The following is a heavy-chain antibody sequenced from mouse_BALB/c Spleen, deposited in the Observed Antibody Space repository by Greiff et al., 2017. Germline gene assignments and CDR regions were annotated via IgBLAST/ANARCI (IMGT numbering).Heavy chain of an antibody. D-gene: IGHD2-4*01. CDR1: GYSFTGYF. J-gene: IGHJ4*01. Sequence: DVQLQESGPELVKPGASVKISCKASGYSFTGYFMNWVMQSHGKSLEWIGRINPYNGDTFYNQKFKGKATLTVDKSSSTAHMELRSLASEDSAVYYCARTDYDWNAMDYWGQGTSVTVSS. CDR3: ARTDYDWNAMDY. V-gene: IGHV1-20*02. CDR2: INPYNGDT.